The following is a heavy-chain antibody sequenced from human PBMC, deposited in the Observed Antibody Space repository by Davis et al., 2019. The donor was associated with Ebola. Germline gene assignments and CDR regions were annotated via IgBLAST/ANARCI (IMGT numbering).Heavy chain of an antibody. CDR3: ARRADYPKNGMDV. V-gene: IGHV4-59*08. J-gene: IGHJ6*02. Sequence: SETLSLTCTVSGGFMTSYYWTWIRQSPGKGLECIGYIHYSGSTKYNPSLKSRVTMPVDTSKKQFSLKLTSVTAADTAVYYCARRADYPKNGMDVWGQGTTVTVSS. D-gene: IGHD5-12*01. CDR2: IHYSGST. CDR1: GGFMTSYY.